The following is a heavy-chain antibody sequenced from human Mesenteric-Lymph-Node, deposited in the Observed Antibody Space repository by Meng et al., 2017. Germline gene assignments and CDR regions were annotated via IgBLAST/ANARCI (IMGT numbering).Heavy chain of an antibody. J-gene: IGHJ6*02. V-gene: IGHV3-33*08. CDR1: GFTFSSYA. CDR2: IWYDGSNK. D-gene: IGHD3-10*01. CDR3: AREGYGSGSYYPDYYYYGMDV. Sequence: GESLKISCAASGFTFSSYAMSWVRQAPGKGLEWVAVIWYDGSNKYYADSVKGRFTISRDNSKNTLYLQMNSLRAEDTAVYYCAREGYGSGSYYPDYYYYGMDVWGQGTTVTVSS.